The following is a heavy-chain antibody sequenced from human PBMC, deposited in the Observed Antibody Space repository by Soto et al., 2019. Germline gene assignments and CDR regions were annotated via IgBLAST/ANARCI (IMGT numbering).Heavy chain of an antibody. CDR2: ISGSGGST. CDR1: GFTFSSYA. Sequence: GGSLRLSCAASGFTFSSYAMSWVRQAPGKGLEWVSAISGSGGSTYYADSVKGRFTISRDNSKNTLYLQMNSLRAEDKAVYYCAKARSAGGATLYYYYGMDVWGQGTTVTVSS. J-gene: IGHJ6*02. V-gene: IGHV3-23*01. D-gene: IGHD1-26*01. CDR3: AKARSAGGATLYYYYGMDV.